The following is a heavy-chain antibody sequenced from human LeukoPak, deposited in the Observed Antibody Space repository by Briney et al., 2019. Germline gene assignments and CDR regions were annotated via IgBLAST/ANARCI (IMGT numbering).Heavy chain of an antibody. CDR2: IRDDGSNK. J-gene: IGHJ6*03. D-gene: IGHD6-13*01. Sequence: GGTLRPSRAPSGFTFSSYGMHWGRQSPGTGLGGLASIRDDGSNKYYADYVKGRFTIFRDNSKNTLYLQMHSLRAEDTAVYYCAKAGQQQTLWYYYYYYMDVWGKGTTVTVSS. CDR3: AKAGQQQTLWYYYYYYMDV. CDR1: GFTFSSYG. V-gene: IGHV3-30*02.